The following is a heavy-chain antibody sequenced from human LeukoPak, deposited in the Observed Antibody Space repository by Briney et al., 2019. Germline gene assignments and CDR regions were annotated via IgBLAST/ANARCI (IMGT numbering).Heavy chain of an antibody. CDR2: INHSGST. D-gene: IGHD3-10*01. Sequence: SETLSLTCAVYGGSFSGYYWSWIRQPPGKGLEWIGEINHSGSTNYNPSLKSRVTISVDTSKNQFSLTLSSVTAADTAVYYCATQMVRGVTHWFDPWGQGTLVTVSS. J-gene: IGHJ5*02. CDR1: GGSFSGYY. V-gene: IGHV4-34*01. CDR3: ATQMVRGVTHWFDP.